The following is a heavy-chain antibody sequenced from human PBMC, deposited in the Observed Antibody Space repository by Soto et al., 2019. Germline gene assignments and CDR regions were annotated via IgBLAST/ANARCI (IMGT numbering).Heavy chain of an antibody. CDR2: INPKVGGT. Sequence: SVNVSCKASGYTFSRYYMHWVRQAPGQGLEWMGWINPKVGGTNYAQKFQGRVTMTRDTSISTAYMELSRLRSDDTAVYYCARDRGSGWYLTYYYDGMEVWGQGTPVTGSS. CDR1: GYTFSRYY. V-gene: IGHV1-2*02. D-gene: IGHD6-19*01. J-gene: IGHJ6*02. CDR3: ARDRGSGWYLTYYYDGMEV.